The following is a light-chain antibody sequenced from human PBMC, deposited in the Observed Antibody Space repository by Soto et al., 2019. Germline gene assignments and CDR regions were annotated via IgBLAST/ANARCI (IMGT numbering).Light chain of an antibody. CDR2: GVS. J-gene: IGKJ4*01. CDR1: QSVTSN. CDR3: QQRSKWPLT. Sequence: EIVLTQSSATLSLSPGERATLSCRASQSVTSNALAWYQQKPGQAPRLLLYGVSSRATGIPDRFSGSGSGTDFTLTISSLEPEDFAVYYCQQRSKWPLTFGGGTKVEIK. V-gene: IGKV3-11*01.